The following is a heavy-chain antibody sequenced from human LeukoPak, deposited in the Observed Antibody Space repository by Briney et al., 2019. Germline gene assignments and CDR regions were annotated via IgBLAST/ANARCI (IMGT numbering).Heavy chain of an antibody. D-gene: IGHD1-7*01. J-gene: IGHJ4*02. V-gene: IGHV1-69*05. CDR1: GGTFSSYA. Sequence: GASVKVSCKASGGTFSSYAISWVRQAPGQGLEWMGGIIPIFGTANYAQKFQGRVTITTDESTSTAYMELSSLRSEDTAVYYCARGITGTTSCFGYWGQGTLVTVSS. CDR3: ARGITGTTSCFGY. CDR2: IIPIFGTA.